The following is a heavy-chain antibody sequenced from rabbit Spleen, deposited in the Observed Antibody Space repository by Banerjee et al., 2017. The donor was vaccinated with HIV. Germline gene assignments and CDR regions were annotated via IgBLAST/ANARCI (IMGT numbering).Heavy chain of an antibody. D-gene: IGHD6-1*01. Sequence: QEHLEESGGDLVKPEGSLTLTCTASGFSFSNKYVMCWVRQAPGKGLEWIACINTSSGNTVYASWAKGRFTISKTSSTTVTLQMTSLTAADTATYFCARDLLYAGYVDYGYGANLWGQGTLVTVS. V-gene: IGHV1S45*01. CDR2: INTSSGNT. CDR1: GFSFSNKYV. J-gene: IGHJ4*01. CDR3: ARDLLYAGYVDYGYGANL.